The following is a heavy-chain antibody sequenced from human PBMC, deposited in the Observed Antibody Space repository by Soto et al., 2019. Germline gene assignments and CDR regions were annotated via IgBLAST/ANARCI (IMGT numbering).Heavy chain of an antibody. CDR1: GGSISSGGYY. D-gene: IGHD2-2*02. J-gene: IGHJ4*02. V-gene: IGHV4-31*03. CDR2: IYYSGST. Sequence: ASETLSLTCTVSGGSISSGGYYWSWIRQHPGKGLEWIGYIYYSGSTYYNPSLKSRVTISVDTSKNQFSLKLSSVTAADTAVYYCATLPPRIEVRLLPIPTWGQGILVTVSS. CDR3: ATLPPRIEVRLLPIPT.